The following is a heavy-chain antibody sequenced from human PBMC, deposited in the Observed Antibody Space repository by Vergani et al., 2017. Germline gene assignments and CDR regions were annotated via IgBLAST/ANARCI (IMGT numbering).Heavy chain of an antibody. CDR3: ARNLFQWLPPDVYYYYYGMDV. D-gene: IGHD6-19*01. J-gene: IGHJ6*02. Sequence: QVQLQQSGPGLVKPSQTLSLTCAISGDSVSSNSAAWNWLRQSQSRGLEWLGRTYYRSKWYNDYAVSVKSRITINPDTSKNQFSLQLNSGTPEDTAVYYCARNLFQWLPPDVYYYYYGMDVWGQGTTVTVSS. V-gene: IGHV6-1*01. CDR2: TYYRSKWYN. CDR1: GDSVSSNSAA.